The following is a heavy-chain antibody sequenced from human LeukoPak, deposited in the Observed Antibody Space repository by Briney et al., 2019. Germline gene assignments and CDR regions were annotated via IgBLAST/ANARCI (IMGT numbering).Heavy chain of an antibody. CDR2: ISSSGSTI. CDR1: GFTFSSYE. D-gene: IGHD6-19*01. CDR3: ALQRTLWQQLLDY. Sequence: GGSLRLSCAASGFTFSSYEMNWVRQAPGKGLEWVSYISSSGSTIYYADSVKGRFTISRDNSKNTLYLQMNSLRAEDTAVYYCALQRTLWQQLLDYWGQGTLVTVSS. J-gene: IGHJ4*02. V-gene: IGHV3-48*03.